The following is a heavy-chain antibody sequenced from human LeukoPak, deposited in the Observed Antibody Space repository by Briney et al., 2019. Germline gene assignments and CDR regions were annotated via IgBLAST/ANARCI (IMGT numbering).Heavy chain of an antibody. CDR2: ISGSDSST. V-gene: IGHV3-23*01. Sequence: PGGSLRLSCAASGFTFSSYGMHWVRQAPGKGLEWVSAISGSDSSTYNADSVKGRFTISRDNSKNTLYLQMNSLRAEDTAVYYCARLEWELLRGIYYYGMDVWGQGTTVTVSS. CDR3: ARLEWELLRGIYYYGMDV. CDR1: GFTFSSYG. D-gene: IGHD1-26*01. J-gene: IGHJ6*02.